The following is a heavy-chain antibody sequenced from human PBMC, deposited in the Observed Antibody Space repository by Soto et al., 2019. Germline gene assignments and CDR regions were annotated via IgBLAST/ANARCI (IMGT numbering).Heavy chain of an antibody. CDR1: GSTFTRYS. CDR3: ARESEDLTSNFDY. V-gene: IGHV3-21*01. J-gene: IGHJ4*02. CDR2: ISSTTNYI. Sequence: PGGSLRLSCAASGSTFTRYSMNWVRQAPGKGLEWVSSISSTTNYIYYADSMKGRFTVSRDNAKNSVYLEMNSLSAEDTAVYYWARESEDLTSNFDYWGQGTLVTVSS.